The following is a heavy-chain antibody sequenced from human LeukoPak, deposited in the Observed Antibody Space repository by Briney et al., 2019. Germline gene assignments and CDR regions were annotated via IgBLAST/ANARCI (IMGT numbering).Heavy chain of an antibody. D-gene: IGHD4-23*01. CDR1: GGTFSSYA. CDR2: IIPIFGTA. CDR3: AREQVVTRGIYYYYGMDA. J-gene: IGHJ6*02. V-gene: IGHV1-69*13. Sequence: ASVKVSCKASGGTFSSYAISWVRQAPGQGLEWMGGIIPIFGTANYAQKFQGRVTITADESTSTAYMELSSLRSEDTAVYYCAREQVVTRGIYYYYGMDAWGQGTTVTVSS.